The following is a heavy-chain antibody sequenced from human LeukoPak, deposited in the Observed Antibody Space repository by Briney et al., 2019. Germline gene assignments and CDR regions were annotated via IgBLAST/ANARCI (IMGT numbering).Heavy chain of an antibody. CDR1: GYTFTSNY. J-gene: IGHJ3*02. Sequence: ASVKVSCKAFGYTFTSNYMHWVRQAPGQGPEWMGVISPSGGSTTYAQKFQGRVTLTRDTSIRTAYMDLSRLISDDTAVYYCARLAYCGGDCYPGSLGAFDIWGQGTMVTVSS. D-gene: IGHD2-21*02. V-gene: IGHV1-46*01. CDR3: ARLAYCGGDCYPGSLGAFDI. CDR2: ISPSGGST.